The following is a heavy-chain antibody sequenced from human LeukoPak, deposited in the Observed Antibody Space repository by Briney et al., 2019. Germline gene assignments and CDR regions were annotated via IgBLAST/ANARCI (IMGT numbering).Heavy chain of an antibody. Sequence: PGGSLRLSCAASGFTFSSYGMHWVRQAPGKGLEWVAFIRYDGSNKYYADSVKGRFTISRDNSKNTLYLQMNSLRAEGTAVYYCAKDRRTGLAALIVVVVAATPPDYWGQGTLVTVSS. V-gene: IGHV3-30*02. CDR2: IRYDGSNK. CDR1: GFTFSSYG. D-gene: IGHD2-15*01. CDR3: AKDRRTGLAALIVVVVAATPPDY. J-gene: IGHJ4*02.